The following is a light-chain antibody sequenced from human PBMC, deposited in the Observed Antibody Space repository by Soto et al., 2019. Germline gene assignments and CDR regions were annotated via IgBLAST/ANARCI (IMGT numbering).Light chain of an antibody. V-gene: IGLV1-44*01. CDR2: GNN. CDR1: NSNFGSNT. J-gene: IGLJ3*02. Sequence: QSVLTQPPSASGTPGQRVAISCSGSNSNFGSNTVNWYQQFQGTAPKLLIYGNNQRPSGIPDRFSGSKSDTSASLAISGLLSEDEADYYCATWADRVNGWGFGGGTK. CDR3: ATWADRVNGWG.